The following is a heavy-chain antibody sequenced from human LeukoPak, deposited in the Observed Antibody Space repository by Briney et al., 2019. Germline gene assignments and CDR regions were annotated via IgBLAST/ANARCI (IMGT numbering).Heavy chain of an antibody. CDR3: ARGGLHYDILTGYYN. CDR1: GFTFRSYS. V-gene: IGHV3-21*01. Sequence: GGSLRLSCAASGFTFRSYSMTWVRQAPGRGLEWVSSISSSSSYIYYADSVKGRFTISRDNAKHSVYLQMNSLRAEDTAVYYCARGGLHYDILTGYYNWGQGTLVTVSS. J-gene: IGHJ4*02. CDR2: ISSSSSYI. D-gene: IGHD3-9*01.